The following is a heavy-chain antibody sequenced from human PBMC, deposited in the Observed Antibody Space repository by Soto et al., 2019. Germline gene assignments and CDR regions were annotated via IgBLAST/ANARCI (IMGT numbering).Heavy chain of an antibody. V-gene: IGHV4-61*01. Sequence: SETLSLTCTVSGGSVSSGSYYWSWIRQPPGKGLEWIGYIYYSGSTNYNPSLKSRVTISVDTSKNQFSLKLSSVTAADTAVYCCARAAGATVYGMVVWGQGTTVTVSS. CDR2: IYYSGST. CDR1: GGSVSSGSYY. J-gene: IGHJ6*02. CDR3: ARAAGATVYGMVV. D-gene: IGHD1-26*01.